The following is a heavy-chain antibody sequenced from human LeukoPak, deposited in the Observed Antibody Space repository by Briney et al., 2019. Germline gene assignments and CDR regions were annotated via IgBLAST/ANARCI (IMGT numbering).Heavy chain of an antibody. J-gene: IGHJ4*02. V-gene: IGHV3-21*01. CDR3: ASGTGRDGYNYAEYYFDY. CDR2: ISSSSSYI. Sequence: PGGSLRLSCAPPGFTFSSYSMNWVRPAPGEGLEWVSSISSSSSYIYYADSVKGRFTISRDNAKNSLYLQMNSLRAEDTAVYYCASGTGRDGYNYAEYYFDYWGQGTLVTVSS. D-gene: IGHD5-24*01. CDR1: GFTFSSYS.